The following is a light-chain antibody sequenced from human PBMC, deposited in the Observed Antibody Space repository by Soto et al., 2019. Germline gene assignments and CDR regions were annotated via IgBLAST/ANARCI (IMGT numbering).Light chain of an antibody. CDR2: DAS. V-gene: IGKV1-33*01. CDR1: QTISSC. J-gene: IGKJ4*01. Sequence: DIQMTQSPSTLSGSVGDRVTITCRASQTISSCFAWYQQKPGKAPKLLIYDASNLETGVPSRFSGSGSGTDFTFTISSLQPEDIATYYCQQYDNLPLTFGGGTKVDIK. CDR3: QQYDNLPLT.